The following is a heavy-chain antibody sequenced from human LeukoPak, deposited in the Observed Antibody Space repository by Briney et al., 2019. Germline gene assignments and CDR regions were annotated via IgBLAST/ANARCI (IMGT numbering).Heavy chain of an antibody. CDR2: INHSGST. V-gene: IGHV4-34*01. CDR1: GGSFSGYY. CDR3: ARGAGYSSGWFAIDY. Sequence: KPSETLSLTCAVYGGSFSGYYWSWIPQPPGKGLEWIGEINHSGSTNYNPSLKSRVTISVDTSKNQFSLKLSSVTAADTAVYYCARGAGYSSGWFAIDYWGQGTLVTVSS. J-gene: IGHJ4*02. D-gene: IGHD6-19*01.